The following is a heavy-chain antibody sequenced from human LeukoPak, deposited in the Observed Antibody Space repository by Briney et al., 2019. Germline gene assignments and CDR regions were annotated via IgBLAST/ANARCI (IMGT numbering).Heavy chain of an antibody. Sequence: GGSLRLSCAASGFSFSTHWMSWFRQAPGKGLEWVALIKQDGSGKHYVDSVKGRFTISRDNAKNSLYLQMNSLRADDTAVYYCAGDEGWTFDIWGQGTKVTVSS. J-gene: IGHJ3*02. V-gene: IGHV3-7*01. D-gene: IGHD5-24*01. CDR1: GFSFSTHW. CDR3: AGDEGWTFDI. CDR2: IKQDGSGK.